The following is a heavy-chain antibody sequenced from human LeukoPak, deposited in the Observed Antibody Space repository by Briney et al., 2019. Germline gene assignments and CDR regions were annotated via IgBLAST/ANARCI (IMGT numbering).Heavy chain of an antibody. D-gene: IGHD2-2*01. CDR2: INPNSGGT. CDR3: ARVPRYCSSTSCHFDY. Sequence: ASVKVSCKASGYTFTGYYMHWVRQAPGQGLEWMGWINPNSGGTNYAQKFQGRATMTRDTSISTAYMELSRLRSDDTAVYYCARVPRYCSSTSCHFDYWGQGTLVTVSS. CDR1: GYTFTGYY. V-gene: IGHV1-2*02. J-gene: IGHJ4*02.